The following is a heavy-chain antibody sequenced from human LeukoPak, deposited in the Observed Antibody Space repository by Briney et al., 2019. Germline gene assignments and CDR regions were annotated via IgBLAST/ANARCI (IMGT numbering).Heavy chain of an antibody. D-gene: IGHD6-19*01. V-gene: IGHV3-30*03. J-gene: IGHJ4*02. Sequence: SGRSLRLSCAASGFTFSSYGMHWVRQAPGKGLEWVAVISYDGSNKYYADSVKGRFTISRDNSKNTLYLQMNSLRAEDTAVYYCARGMRMAGTGNLFDYWGQGTLVTVSS. CDR3: ARGMRMAGTGNLFDY. CDR1: GFTFSSYG. CDR2: ISYDGSNK.